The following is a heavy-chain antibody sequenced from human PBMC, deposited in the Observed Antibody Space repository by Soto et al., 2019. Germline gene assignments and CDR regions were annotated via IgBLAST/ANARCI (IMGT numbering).Heavy chain of an antibody. CDR2: ISGGGYTT. CDR1: RFTFSSYA. D-gene: IGHD5-12*01. CDR3: AKDHIVATMEAFDI. V-gene: IGHV3-23*01. Sequence: GGSLRLSCVASRFTFSSYAMSWVRQAPGKGLEWVSAISGGGYTTYYADSVKGRFTISRDNSKNTLFLQMNSLRAEDTAIYYCAKDHIVATMEAFDIWGQGTMVTVSS. J-gene: IGHJ3*02.